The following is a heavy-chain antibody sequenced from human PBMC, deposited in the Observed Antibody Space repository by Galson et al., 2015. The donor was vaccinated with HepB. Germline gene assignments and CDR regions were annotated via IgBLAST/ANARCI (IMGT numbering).Heavy chain of an antibody. CDR3: ARSRDGYNTGDF. CDR1: GFTFSSYT. V-gene: IGHV3-21*01. Sequence: SLRLSCAASGFTFSSYTMNWVRQAPGKGLEWVSSIGTYSSSYSSSYIYYADSVRGRVTISRDNAKNSLYLQMNSLRAEDTAVYYCARSRDGYNTGDFWGQGTLVTVSS. D-gene: IGHD5-24*01. J-gene: IGHJ4*02. CDR2: IGTYSSSYSSSYI.